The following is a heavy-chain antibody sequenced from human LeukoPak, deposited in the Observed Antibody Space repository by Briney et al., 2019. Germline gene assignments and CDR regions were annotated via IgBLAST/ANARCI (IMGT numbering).Heavy chain of an antibody. CDR3: AKGQGRRWLQLRSDY. CDR1: GFTFSSYA. CDR2: ISGSGGST. Sequence: GGSLRLSCAASGFTFSSYAMSWVRQAPGKGLEWVSAISGSGGSTYYADSVKGRFTISRDNSKNTLYLQMNSLRAEDTAVYYCAKGQGRRWLQLRSDYWGQGTLVTVSS. D-gene: IGHD5-24*01. V-gene: IGHV3-23*01. J-gene: IGHJ4*02.